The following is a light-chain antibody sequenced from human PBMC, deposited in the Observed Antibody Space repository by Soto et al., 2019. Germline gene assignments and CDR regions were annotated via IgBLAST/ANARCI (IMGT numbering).Light chain of an antibody. J-gene: IGLJ1*01. Sequence: QSVLTQPPSASGTPGQRVTISCSGGSSNIGSNPVNWYQQLPGTAPKLLIYGNIVRPSGVPDRFSGSKSGTSASLAISGLQSEDEAEYYCAAWDDGLNGPLYVFGSGTKVTVL. CDR1: SSNIGSNP. CDR2: GNI. V-gene: IGLV1-44*01. CDR3: AAWDDGLNGPLYV.